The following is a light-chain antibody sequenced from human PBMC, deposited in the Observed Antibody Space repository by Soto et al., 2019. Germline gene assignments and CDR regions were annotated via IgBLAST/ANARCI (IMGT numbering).Light chain of an antibody. CDR1: QGISSY. CDR2: TAS. Sequence: DIQMTQSPSILSASVGARVPITCRASQGISSYLAWYQQKSGRAPKLLIYTASTLQSGVPSKFSGSGYGTDFTLTISSLQPEDFATYYCQQLKSYPLTFGGGTKVDIK. CDR3: QQLKSYPLT. J-gene: IGKJ4*01. V-gene: IGKV1-9*01.